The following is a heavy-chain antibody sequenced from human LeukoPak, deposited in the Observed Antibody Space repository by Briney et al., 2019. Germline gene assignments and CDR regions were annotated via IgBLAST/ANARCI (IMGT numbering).Heavy chain of an antibody. Sequence: GGTLRLSCAASGFTFSSYGMSWVRQAPGKGLEWVSVIYSGGSTYYADSVKGRFTISRDNSKNTLYLQMNSLRAEDTAVYYCASQVGATTYWGQGTLVTVSS. CDR3: ASQVGATTY. CDR1: GFTFSSYG. J-gene: IGHJ4*02. V-gene: IGHV3-53*01. D-gene: IGHD1-26*01. CDR2: IYSGGST.